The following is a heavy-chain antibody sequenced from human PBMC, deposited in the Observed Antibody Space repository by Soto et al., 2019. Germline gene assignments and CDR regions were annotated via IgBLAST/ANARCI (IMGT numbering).Heavy chain of an antibody. D-gene: IGHD2-2*01. Sequence: GGSLRLSCAASGFTFSSYSMNWVRQAPGRGLEWVSSISSSSSYIYYADSVKGRFTISRDNAKNSLYLQMNSLRAEDTAVYYCARGESSAAHDYWGQGTLVTVSS. CDR1: GFTFSSYS. CDR3: ARGESSAAHDY. V-gene: IGHV3-21*01. CDR2: ISSSSSYI. J-gene: IGHJ4*02.